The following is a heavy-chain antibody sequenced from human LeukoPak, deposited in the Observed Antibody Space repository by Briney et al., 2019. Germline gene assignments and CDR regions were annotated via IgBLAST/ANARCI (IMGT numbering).Heavy chain of an antibody. D-gene: IGHD6-19*01. V-gene: IGHV4-39*01. CDR3: ASHSSGRSWFDP. Sequence: SETLSLTCTVSGGSISSSYYYWGWIRQPPGKGLEWIGSIYSSGSTYYNPSLKRRVTISVDTSKNQFSLKLSSVTAADTAVYYCASHSSGRSWFDPWGQGTLVTVSS. CDR2: IYSSGST. J-gene: IGHJ5*02. CDR1: GGSISSSYYY.